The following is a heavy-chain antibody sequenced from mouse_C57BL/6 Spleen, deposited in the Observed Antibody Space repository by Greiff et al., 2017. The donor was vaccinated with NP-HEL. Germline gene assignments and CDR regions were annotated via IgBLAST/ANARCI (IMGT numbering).Heavy chain of an antibody. D-gene: IGHD1-1*01. CDR2: IYPRSGNT. CDR3: AREEVTTVDYAMDY. Sequence: VQLQQSGAELARPGASVKLSCKASGYTFTSYGISWVKQRTGQGLEWIGEIYPRSGNTYYNEKFKGKATLTADKSSSTAYMELRSLTSEDSAVYFCAREEVTTVDYAMDYWGQGTSVTVSS. V-gene: IGHV1-81*01. J-gene: IGHJ4*01. CDR1: GYTFTSYG.